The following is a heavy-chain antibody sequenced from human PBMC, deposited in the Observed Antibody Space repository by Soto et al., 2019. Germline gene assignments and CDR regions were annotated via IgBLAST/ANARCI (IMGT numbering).Heavy chain of an antibody. Sequence: GGSLRVSCAASGFTFSSYAMSWVRQAPGKGLEWVSAISGSGGSTYYADSVKGRFTISRDNSKNTLYLQMNSLRAEDTAVYYCAKRAGEYSSGPLYYYYGMDVWGQGTTVTVSS. CDR2: ISGSGGST. CDR1: GFTFSSYA. D-gene: IGHD6-19*01. V-gene: IGHV3-23*01. J-gene: IGHJ6*02. CDR3: AKRAGEYSSGPLYYYYGMDV.